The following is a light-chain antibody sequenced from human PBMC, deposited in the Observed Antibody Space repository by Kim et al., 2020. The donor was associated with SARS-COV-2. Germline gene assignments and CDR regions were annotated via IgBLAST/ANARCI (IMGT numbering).Light chain of an antibody. CDR1: SLRSYY. CDR2: GKN. J-gene: IGLJ3*02. CDR3: NSRDSSGNHLV. Sequence: SSELTQDPAVSVALGPTVRIPCQGDSLRSYYASWYQQKPGQAPVLVIYGKNNRPSGIPDRFSGSSSGNTASLTITGAQAEDEADYYCNSRDSSGNHLVFGGGTQLTVL. V-gene: IGLV3-19*01.